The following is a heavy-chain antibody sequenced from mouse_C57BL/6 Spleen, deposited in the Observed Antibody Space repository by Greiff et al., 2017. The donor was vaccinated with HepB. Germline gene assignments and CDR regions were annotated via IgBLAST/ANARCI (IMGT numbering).Heavy chain of an antibody. V-gene: IGHV1-50*01. Sequence: QVQLQQPGAELVKPGASVKLSCKASGYTFTSYWMQWVKQRPGQGLEWIGEIDPSDSYTNYNQKFKGKATLTVDTSSSTAYMQLSSLTSEDSAVYYCARGRNYYYGSSSLDYWGQGTTLTVSS. CDR3: ARGRNYYYGSSSLDY. CDR2: IDPSDSYT. CDR1: GYTFTSYW. J-gene: IGHJ2*01. D-gene: IGHD1-1*01.